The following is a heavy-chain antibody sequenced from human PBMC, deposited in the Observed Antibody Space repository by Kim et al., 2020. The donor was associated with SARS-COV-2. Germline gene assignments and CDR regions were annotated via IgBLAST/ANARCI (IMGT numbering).Heavy chain of an antibody. J-gene: IGHJ4*02. Sequence: SETLSLTCTVSGGSISSSSYYWGWIRQPPGKGLEWIGSIYYSGSTYYNPSLKSRVTISVDTSKNQFSLKLSSVTAADTAVYYCARGNTMVRGPMGVPDYWGQGTLVTVSS. CDR2: IYYSGST. CDR1: GGSISSSSYY. D-gene: IGHD3-10*01. V-gene: IGHV4-39*07. CDR3: ARGNTMVRGPMGVPDY.